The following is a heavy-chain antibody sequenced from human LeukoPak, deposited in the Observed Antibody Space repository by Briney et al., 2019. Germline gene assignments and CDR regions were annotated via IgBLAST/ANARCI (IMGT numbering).Heavy chain of an antibody. Sequence: PGGSLRLSCAASGFSFSSFTMSWVRQGPGRGLEWVAKMKEDGSDIYYVDSVKGRFTISRDNSENSLYLQMNSLRAEDTAVYYCARGSGYYYSWGQGTLVTVSS. CDR3: ARGSGYYYS. CDR1: GFSFSSFT. CDR2: MKEDGSDI. D-gene: IGHD3-22*01. V-gene: IGHV3-7*01. J-gene: IGHJ4*02.